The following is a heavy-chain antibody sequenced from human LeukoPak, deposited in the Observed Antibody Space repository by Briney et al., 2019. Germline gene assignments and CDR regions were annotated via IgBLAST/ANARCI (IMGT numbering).Heavy chain of an antibody. CDR1: GGTFSSYA. J-gene: IGHJ6*02. CDR3: ARDGTIFGVVITDYYYYYGMDV. V-gene: IGHV1-69*13. D-gene: IGHD3-3*01. CDR2: IIPIFGTA. Sequence: SVKVSCKASGGTFSSYAISWVRQAPGQGLEWMGGIIPIFGTANYAQKFQGRVTITADESTSTAYMELRSLRSDDTAVYYCARDGTIFGVVITDYYYYYGMDVWGQGTTVTVSS.